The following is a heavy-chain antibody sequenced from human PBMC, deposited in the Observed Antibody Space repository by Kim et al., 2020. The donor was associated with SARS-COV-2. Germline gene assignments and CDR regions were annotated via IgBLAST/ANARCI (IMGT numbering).Heavy chain of an antibody. J-gene: IGHJ5*02. Sequence: GGSLRLSCAASGFTFSSYAMHWVRQAPGKGLEWVAVISYDGSNKYYADSVKSRFTISRDNSKNTLYLQMNSLRAEDTAVYYCARDRGATWELLTAWGQGT. CDR2: ISYDGSNK. CDR3: ARDRGATWELLTA. V-gene: IGHV3-30-3*01. D-gene: IGHD1-26*01. CDR1: GFTFSSYA.